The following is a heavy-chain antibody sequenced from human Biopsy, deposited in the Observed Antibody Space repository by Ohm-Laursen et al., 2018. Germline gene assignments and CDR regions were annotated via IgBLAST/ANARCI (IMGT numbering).Heavy chain of an antibody. CDR1: GGSISSDY. D-gene: IGHD2/OR15-2a*01. CDR2: IYYSGST. CDR3: ARATNSTGWPYYYFYGMGV. Sequence: TLSLTCTVSGGSISSDYWSWIRQTPGKGLEWIGYIYYSGSTNYNPSLKSRVTISVDTSKNQFSLRLNSVTAADTAVYYCARATNSTGWPYYYFYGMGVWGQGTTVTVSS. V-gene: IGHV4-59*01. J-gene: IGHJ6*02.